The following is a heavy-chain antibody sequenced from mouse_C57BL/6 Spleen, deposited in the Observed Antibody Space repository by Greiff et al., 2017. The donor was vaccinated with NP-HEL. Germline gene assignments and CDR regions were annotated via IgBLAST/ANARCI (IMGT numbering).Heavy chain of an antibody. CDR2: INPSTGGT. V-gene: IGHV1-42*01. Sequence: EVQLQQSGPELVKPGASVKISCKASGYSFTGYYMNWVKQSPEKSLEWIGEINPSTGGTTYNQKFKAKATLTVDKSSSTAYMQRKSLTSEDSAVYYCARERSDFDYWGQGTTLTVSS. CDR1: GYSFTGYY. CDR3: ARERSDFDY. J-gene: IGHJ2*01.